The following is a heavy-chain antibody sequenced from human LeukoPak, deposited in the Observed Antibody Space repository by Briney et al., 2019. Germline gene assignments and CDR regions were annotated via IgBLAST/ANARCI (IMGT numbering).Heavy chain of an antibody. Sequence: ASVKVSCKVSGYTLTELSMHWVRQAPGKGLEWMGGFDPEVGKTIYAQKFQGRVTMTEDTSTDTAYMELSSLRSEDTAVYYCARGPFTTYFDWFYPFDYWGQGTLVTVSS. CDR1: GYTLTELS. CDR3: ARGPFTTYFDWFYPFDY. CDR2: FDPEVGKT. J-gene: IGHJ4*02. V-gene: IGHV1-24*01. D-gene: IGHD3-9*01.